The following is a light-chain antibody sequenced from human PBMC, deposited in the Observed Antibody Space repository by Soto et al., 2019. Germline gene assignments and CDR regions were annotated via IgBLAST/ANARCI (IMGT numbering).Light chain of an antibody. J-gene: IGKJ4*01. V-gene: IGKV3D-11*01. CDR2: DAS. Sequence: EIVLTQSPAILSLSPGERATLSCRANQGVSDYLAWYQQKPGQAPRLLSYDASDRATGIPDRFSGRGSGTDFTLTISSLEPEDFAVYYCQQRYNWPLTFGGGTKVDIK. CDR1: QGVSDY. CDR3: QQRYNWPLT.